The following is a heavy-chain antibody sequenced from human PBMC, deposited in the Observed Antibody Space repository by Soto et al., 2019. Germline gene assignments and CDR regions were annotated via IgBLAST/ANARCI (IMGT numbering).Heavy chain of an antibody. J-gene: IGHJ5*02. CDR2: VSGDNGHT. V-gene: IGHV1-18*01. CDR1: GYIFTTHG. D-gene: IGHD2-15*01. CDR3: ARDLGYCRSGTCYREGFDP. Sequence: QVQLVQSGAEVKKPGASVKVSCKASGYIFTTHGISWVRQAPGQGLEWMGWVSGDNGHTNYAQSLQGRVTLTTDTSTNTAYLELRSRRSGDTAVYYCARDLGYCRSGTCYREGFDPWGQGTLVTVSS.